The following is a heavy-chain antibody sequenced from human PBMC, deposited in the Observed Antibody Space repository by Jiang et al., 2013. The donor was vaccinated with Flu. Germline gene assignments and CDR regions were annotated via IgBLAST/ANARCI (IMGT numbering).Heavy chain of an antibody. D-gene: IGHD3-22*01. Sequence: VWVSRINSDGSSTSYADSVKGRFTISRDNAKNTLYLQMNSLRAEDTAVYYCARDYYDSSGYFDYWGQGTLVTVSS. CDR3: ARDYYDSSGYFDY. CDR2: INSDGSST. J-gene: IGHJ4*02. V-gene: IGHV3-74*01.